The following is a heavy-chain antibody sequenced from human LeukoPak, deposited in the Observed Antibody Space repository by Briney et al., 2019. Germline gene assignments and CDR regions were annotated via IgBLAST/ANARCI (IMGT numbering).Heavy chain of an antibody. Sequence: GGSLRLSCAASGFTFSTSVMSWVRQAPGKGLEWVSTDSGTGGSPYYADPVKGRFTISRDNSKNTLYLQINSLRAEDTAVYSCAKGRVAHIAAAAYDYWGQGTLVTVSS. J-gene: IGHJ4*02. CDR1: GFTFSTSV. CDR2: DSGTGGSP. D-gene: IGHD6-13*01. CDR3: AKGRVAHIAAAAYDY. V-gene: IGHV3-23*01.